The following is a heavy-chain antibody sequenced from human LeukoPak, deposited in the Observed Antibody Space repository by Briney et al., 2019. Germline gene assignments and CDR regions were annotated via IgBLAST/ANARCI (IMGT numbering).Heavy chain of an antibody. J-gene: IGHJ4*02. V-gene: IGHV3-74*01. D-gene: IGHD5-18*01. CDR1: GFTFSSYW. CDR2: INSDGSST. CDR3: ARDGKRGYSYGYTDY. Sequence: GGSLRLSCAASGFTFSSYWMHWVRQAPGKGLVWVSRINSDGSSTSYADSVKGRFTNSRDNAKNTLYLQMNGLRAEDTALYYCARDGKRGYSYGYTDYWGQGTLVTVSS.